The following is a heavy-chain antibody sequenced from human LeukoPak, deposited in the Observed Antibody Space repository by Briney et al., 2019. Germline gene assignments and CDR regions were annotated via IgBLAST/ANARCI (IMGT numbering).Heavy chain of an antibody. CDR3: ARGDYGGNSDHDAFDI. CDR1: GFTFDDYG. J-gene: IGHJ3*02. Sequence: GGSLRLSCAASGFTFDDYGMSWVRQAPGKGLEWVSGITWNGGSTGYADSVNGRFTISSANAKNALYLQMNSLRAEDTALYYCARGDYGGNSDHDAFDIWGQGTMVTVSS. CDR2: ITWNGGST. V-gene: IGHV3-20*04. D-gene: IGHD4-23*01.